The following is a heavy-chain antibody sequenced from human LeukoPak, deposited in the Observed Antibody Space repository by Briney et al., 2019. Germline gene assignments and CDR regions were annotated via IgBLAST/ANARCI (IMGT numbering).Heavy chain of an antibody. Sequence: PETLSLTCTVSGGSISGYYWSWIRQPPGKGLEWIGYIYDNGRFNYNPSLKSRVTISIDTSKNRFSLRLRSVTAADTAVYYCARTGDSSGYAYYFDYWGQGTLVTVSS. D-gene: IGHD3-22*01. J-gene: IGHJ4*02. V-gene: IGHV4-59*01. CDR2: IYDNGRF. CDR3: ARTGDSSGYAYYFDY. CDR1: GGSISGYY.